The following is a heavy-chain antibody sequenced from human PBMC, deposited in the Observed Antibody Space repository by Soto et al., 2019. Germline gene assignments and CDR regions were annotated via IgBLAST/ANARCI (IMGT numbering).Heavy chain of an antibody. Sequence: QVQLVQSGAEVKKPGSSVKVSCKASGGTFSSYAISWVRQAPGQGLEWMGGIIPIFGTANYAQKFQGRVTITADESTSKAYRELSSLRSEDTAVYYCAREAGSGILVYWFDPWGQGTLVTVSS. J-gene: IGHJ5*02. CDR3: AREAGSGILVYWFDP. CDR1: GGTFSSYA. CDR2: IIPIFGTA. D-gene: IGHD3-10*01. V-gene: IGHV1-69*12.